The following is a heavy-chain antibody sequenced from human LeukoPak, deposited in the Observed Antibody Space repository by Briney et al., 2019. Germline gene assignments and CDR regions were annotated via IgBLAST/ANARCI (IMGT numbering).Heavy chain of an antibody. CDR2: LISDGSSA. Sequence: GGSLRLSCAASGFTFSDAWMHWVRQAPGKGLVWVSRLISDGSSASYADSVKGRFTISRDNTKNILYLQMNSLRAEDTAVYYCVRDSRYCPDVWGQGTTVTVSS. V-gene: IGHV3-74*01. CDR1: GFTFSDAW. D-gene: IGHD2-8*02. CDR3: VRDSRYCPDV. J-gene: IGHJ6*02.